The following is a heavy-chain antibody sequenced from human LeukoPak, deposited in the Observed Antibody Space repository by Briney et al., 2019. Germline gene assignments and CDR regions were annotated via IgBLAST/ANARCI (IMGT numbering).Heavy chain of an antibody. Sequence: SVKVSCKASGGTFSSYAISWVRQAPGQGLEWMGRIIPILGIANYAQKFQGRVTITADKSTSTAYMELSSLRSEDTAVYYCARILSSSSWYWEYDYWGQGTLVTVSS. CDR2: IIPILGIA. J-gene: IGHJ4*02. D-gene: IGHD6-13*01. CDR3: ARILSSSSWYWEYDY. CDR1: GGTFSSYA. V-gene: IGHV1-69*04.